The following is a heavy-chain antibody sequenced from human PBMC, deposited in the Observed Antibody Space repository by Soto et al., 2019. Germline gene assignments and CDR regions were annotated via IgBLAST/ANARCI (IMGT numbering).Heavy chain of an antibody. J-gene: IGHJ4*02. CDR1: GYNFNSHS. Sequence: QVQLVQSGSESMQPGASVKVSCKGSGYNFNSHSINWLRQAPGQGLEWMGWINPNTGNPTSEQGFTGRFVFSVDTSVSTVYLQIFSLKADDSAVYSCARDRASGSFDYWGQGTLVTVSS. CDR3: ARDRASGSFDY. CDR2: INPNTGNP. V-gene: IGHV7-4-1*01. D-gene: IGHD1-26*01.